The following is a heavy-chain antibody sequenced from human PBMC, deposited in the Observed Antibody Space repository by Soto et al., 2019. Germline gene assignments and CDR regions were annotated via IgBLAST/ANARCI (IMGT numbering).Heavy chain of an antibody. V-gene: IGHV4-59*08. J-gene: IGHJ6*02. Sequence: QVQLQESGPGLVKPSETLSLTCSVSGGSITSHYCSWFRQPPGKGLELIGYIHHSGSTSYNPSLNRSVTLSADTSKNHFSLKVNSVTAADTALYYCARQGFGQLHGLVDVWGPGTTVTVSS. CDR2: IHHSGST. CDR1: GGSITSHY. D-gene: IGHD3-10*01. CDR3: ARQGFGQLHGLVDV.